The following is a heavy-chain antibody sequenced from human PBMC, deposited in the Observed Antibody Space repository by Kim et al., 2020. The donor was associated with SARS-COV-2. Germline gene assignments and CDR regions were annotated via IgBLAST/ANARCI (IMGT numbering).Heavy chain of an antibody. CDR3: ARVFHGVFDH. CDR1: GLTFSSYW. J-gene: IGHJ4*02. V-gene: IGHV3-7*01. CDR2: IKQDGSEK. D-gene: IGHD3-16*01. Sequence: RGSLRLSCAASGLTFSSYWMSWVRQAPGKGLEWVANIKQDGSEKYYVDSVKGRFTISRDNAKNSVYLQMNSLRAEDTAVYYWARVFHGVFDHWGQGTLVTVSS.